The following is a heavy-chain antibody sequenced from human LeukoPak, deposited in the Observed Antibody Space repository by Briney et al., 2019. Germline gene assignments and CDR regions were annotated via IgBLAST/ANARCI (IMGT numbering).Heavy chain of an antibody. CDR3: ASIHYGANGFDY. CDR1: GGSVSSYH. Sequence: SETLSLTCAVSGGSVSSYHWTWVRQVPGKGLEWIGYINYSGSTICNPSLETRVTISVDTSKNQLSLKLTSVTAADTAVYYCASIHYGANGFDYWGQGTLVTVSS. V-gene: IGHV4-59*02. J-gene: IGHJ4*02. D-gene: IGHD4/OR15-4a*01. CDR2: INYSGST.